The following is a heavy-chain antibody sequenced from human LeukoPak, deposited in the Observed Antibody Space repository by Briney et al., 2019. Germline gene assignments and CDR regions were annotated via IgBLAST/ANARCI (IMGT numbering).Heavy chain of an antibody. CDR2: ILYNGSNK. CDR3: ARAGGYCSGGSCYRGYSWFDP. D-gene: IGHD2-15*01. CDR1: GLTFSSSG. Sequence: GGSLRLSCAASGLTFSSSGMHWVRQAPGKGLEWVAVILYNGSNKYYADSVKGRFTISRDNSKNTLYLQMNSLRVEDTAVYYCARAGGYCSGGSCYRGYSWFDPWGQETLVTVSS. V-gene: IGHV3-33*01. J-gene: IGHJ5*02.